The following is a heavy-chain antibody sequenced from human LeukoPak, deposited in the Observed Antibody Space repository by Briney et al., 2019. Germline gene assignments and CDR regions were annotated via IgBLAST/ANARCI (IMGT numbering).Heavy chain of an antibody. CDR2: IRSKAFGETA. D-gene: IGHD7-27*01. V-gene: IGHV3-49*04. CDR1: GFTFSTYG. J-gene: IGHJ4*02. CDR3: TRDRGSSTLGDY. Sequence: GGSLRLSCAASGFTFSTYGMSWVRQAPGKGLEWVGFIRSKAFGETAEYAASVKGRFTISRDDSKSIAYLQMNSLKTEDTAVYYCTRDRGSSTLGDYWGQGTLVTVSS.